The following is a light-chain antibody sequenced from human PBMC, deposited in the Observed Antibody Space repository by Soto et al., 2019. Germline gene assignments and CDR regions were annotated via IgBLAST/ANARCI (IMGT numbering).Light chain of an antibody. CDR2: EAS. J-gene: IGKJ4*01. V-gene: IGKV1-5*03. Sequence: DIQMTQSPSTLSASVGDRVTITCRASQSISSWLAWYQQKPGKAPNLLIYEASNLESGVPSRFSGSGSGTDFTFTISSLQPEDIATYFCQQYDNLPLTFGGGTKVDIK. CDR1: QSISSW. CDR3: QQYDNLPLT.